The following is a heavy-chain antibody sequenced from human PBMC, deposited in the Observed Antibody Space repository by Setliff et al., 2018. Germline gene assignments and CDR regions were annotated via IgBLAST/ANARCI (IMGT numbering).Heavy chain of an antibody. J-gene: IGHJ4*02. V-gene: IGHV3-33*08. CDR1: GFTFSTYR. Sequence: PGGSLRLSRAASGFTFSTYRMHWVRQAPGKGLEWVAVIWDDGGNKYHADSAKGRFTISRDNSKNTLYLQMNSLRPDDTAAYCCARTCSGSGCYAGLESWGQGTPVTVSS. CDR2: IWDDGGNK. CDR3: ARTCSGSGCYAGLES. D-gene: IGHD2-15*01.